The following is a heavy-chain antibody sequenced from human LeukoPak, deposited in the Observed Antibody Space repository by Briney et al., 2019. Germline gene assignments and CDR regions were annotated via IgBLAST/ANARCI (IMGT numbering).Heavy chain of an antibody. J-gene: IGHJ4*02. D-gene: IGHD3-22*01. CDR3: ARGEVGITMIVVALDY. CDR1: GGSISSYR. Sequence: SETLSLTCGVSGGSISSYRCSWIRQPAGKGLEWIGRMYASGSTNFNPSLKSRVTMSVDTSKNQFSLNLSSVTAADTAVYYCARGEVGITMIVVALDYWGQGTLATVSS. CDR2: MYASGST. V-gene: IGHV4-4*07.